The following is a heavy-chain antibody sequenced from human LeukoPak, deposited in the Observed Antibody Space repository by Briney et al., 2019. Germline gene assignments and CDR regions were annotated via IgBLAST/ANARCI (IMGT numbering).Heavy chain of an antibody. J-gene: IGHJ4*02. D-gene: IGHD7-27*01. V-gene: IGHV3-72*01. CDR3: ARSVYGDYYFDY. Sequence: PGGSLRLSCVVSGIIFRDAWMNWVRQTPGKGLEWVGRTKSKADSYTTEYAASVKGRFTISRDDSKNSLYLQMNSLRTEDTGVYYCARSVYGDYYFDYWGQGILVTVAS. CDR1: GIIFRDAW. CDR2: TKSKADSYTT.